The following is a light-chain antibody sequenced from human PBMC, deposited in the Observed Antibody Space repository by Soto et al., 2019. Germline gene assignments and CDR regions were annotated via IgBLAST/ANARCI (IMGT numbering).Light chain of an antibody. Sequence: QISHSPSSLSASVKYRVIRTSRRSQSISNHLNWYQQISGKAPKLLIFAASSLQSGVPSRFSGSRSGPDFTLTISSLQPEDFATYYCQQSYSSPPTFGQGTKVDI. CDR1: QSISNH. V-gene: IGKV1-39*01. CDR2: AAS. J-gene: IGKJ1*01. CDR3: QQSYSSPPT.